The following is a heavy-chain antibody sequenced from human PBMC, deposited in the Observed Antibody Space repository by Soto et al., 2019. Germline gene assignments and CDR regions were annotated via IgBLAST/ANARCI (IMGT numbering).Heavy chain of an antibody. Sequence: QLQLQESGPGLVKPSETLSLTCTVSGGSISSSSYYWGWIRQPPGKGLEWIGSIYYSGSTYYNPSLKSRVPISVDTSKNQFSLKLSSVTAADTAVYYCASAGRYCSSTSCYGLFDYWGQGTLVTVSS. J-gene: IGHJ4*02. V-gene: IGHV4-39*01. CDR2: IYYSGST. CDR1: GGSISSSSYY. D-gene: IGHD2-2*01. CDR3: ASAGRYCSSTSCYGLFDY.